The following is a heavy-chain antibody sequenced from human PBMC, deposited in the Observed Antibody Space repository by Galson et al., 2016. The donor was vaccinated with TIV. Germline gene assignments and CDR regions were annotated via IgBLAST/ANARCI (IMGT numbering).Heavy chain of an antibody. V-gene: IGHV3-30*03. CDR3: ATDGRDAYNPYFDS. CDR1: GFTFYRYR. J-gene: IGHJ4*02. Sequence: SLRLSCAASGFTFYRYRMDWVRQVPGKGLEWIAVISPDGTDQNYADSMKGRFTISRDNSKNTLYLHMNNLGVEDTAVYYCATDGRDAYNPYFDSWGQGALVTVSS. D-gene: IGHD5-24*01. CDR2: ISPDGTDQ.